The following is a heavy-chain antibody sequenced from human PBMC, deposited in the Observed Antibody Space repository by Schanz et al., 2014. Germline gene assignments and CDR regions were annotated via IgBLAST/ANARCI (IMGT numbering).Heavy chain of an antibody. CDR2: IPWNGAAI. D-gene: IGHD3-10*01. Sequence: EVQVVESGGGLVQPGGSLRLSCTASGFNSDAYAMHWVRQAPGKGLEWVSNIPWNGAAIGYAGSVRGRFTISRDSAKNSLYLQMNSLRPEDTAVYYCAKGSRSGSKVMDVWGKGTTVTVSS. J-gene: IGHJ6*03. CDR1: GFNSDAYA. CDR3: AKGSRSGSKVMDV. V-gene: IGHV3-9*02.